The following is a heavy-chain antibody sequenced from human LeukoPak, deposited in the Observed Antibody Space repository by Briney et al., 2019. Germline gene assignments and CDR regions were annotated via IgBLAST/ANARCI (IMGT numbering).Heavy chain of an antibody. CDR3: ARDLDTMVRGVIIDK. CDR1: GFTFSSYV. J-gene: IGHJ4*02. CDR2: ISYDGSNK. Sequence: GGSLRLSCAASGFTFSSYVMHRVRQAPGKGLEWVAVISYDGSNKYYADSVKGRFTISRDNSKNTLYLQMNSLRGEDTAAYYCARDLDTMVRGVIIDKWGQGTLVTVSS. D-gene: IGHD3-10*01. V-gene: IGHV3-30-3*01.